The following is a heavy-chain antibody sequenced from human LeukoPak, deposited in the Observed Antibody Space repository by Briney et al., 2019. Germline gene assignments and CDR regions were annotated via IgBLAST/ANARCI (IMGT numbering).Heavy chain of an antibody. CDR1: GYTFTSYY. V-gene: IGHV1-46*01. Sequence: ASVKVSCKASGYTFTSYYMHWVRQAPGQGLEWMGIINPSGGSTSYAQKFQGRVTMTRDMSTSTVYMELSSLRSEDTAVYYCARGGGPNWGEVYNWFDPWGQGTLVTVSS. CDR2: INPSGGST. D-gene: IGHD7-27*01. CDR3: ARGGGPNWGEVYNWFDP. J-gene: IGHJ5*02.